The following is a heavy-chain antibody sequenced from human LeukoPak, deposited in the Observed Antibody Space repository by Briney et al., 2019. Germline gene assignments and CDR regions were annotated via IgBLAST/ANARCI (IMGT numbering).Heavy chain of an antibody. V-gene: IGHV4-34*01. CDR2: INHSGST. Sequence: SETLSLTCAVYGGSFSGYYWSWIRQPPGKGLEWIGEINHSGSTNYNPSLKSRVTMSVDTSKNQFSLKLSSVTAADTAVYYCARDSSDYYDSSGYSLSFDYWGQGTLVTVSS. CDR1: GGSFSGYY. J-gene: IGHJ4*02. CDR3: ARDSSDYYDSSGYSLSFDY. D-gene: IGHD3-22*01.